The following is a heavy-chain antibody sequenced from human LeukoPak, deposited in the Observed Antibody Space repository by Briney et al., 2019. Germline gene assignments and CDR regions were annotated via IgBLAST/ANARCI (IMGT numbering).Heavy chain of an antibody. J-gene: IGHJ6*02. CDR2: ISAYNGNT. D-gene: IGHD2-2*01. CDR3: ARVGYCSSTSCYSRAYYYYGMDV. Sequence: VASVKVSCKASGYTFTSYGISWVRQAPGQGLEWMGWISAYNGNTNYAQKLQGRVTMTTDTSTSTAYMELRSLRSDDTAVYYCARVGYCSSTSCYSRAYYYYGMDVWGQGTTVTVSS. CDR1: GYTFTSYG. V-gene: IGHV1-18*01.